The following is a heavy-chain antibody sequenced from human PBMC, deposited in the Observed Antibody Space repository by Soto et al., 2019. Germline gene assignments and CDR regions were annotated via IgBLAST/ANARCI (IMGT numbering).Heavy chain of an antibody. CDR3: VRSKGGYSYGTPFDY. CDR1: GFTFDDYA. V-gene: IGHV3-9*01. CDR2: ISWNTGNI. Sequence: EVQLEESGGSLVQPGRSLRLSCAASGFTFDDYAMHWVRQVLGKGLEWVSSISWNTGNIGYADSVKGRFTTSRDNAKNSLYLQMNSLRPEDTALYYCVRSKGGYSYGTPFDYWSQGTLVTVSS. D-gene: IGHD5-18*01. J-gene: IGHJ4*02.